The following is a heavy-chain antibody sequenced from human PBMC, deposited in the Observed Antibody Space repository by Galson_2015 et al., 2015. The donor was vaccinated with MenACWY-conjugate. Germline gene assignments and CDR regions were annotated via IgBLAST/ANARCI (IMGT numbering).Heavy chain of an antibody. D-gene: IGHD4-11*01. CDR1: GFTFTTYS. V-gene: IGHV3-48*04. CDR2: ISSSGGTI. J-gene: IGHJ5*02. CDR3: ARDSPYSTTWVNWFDP. Sequence: SLRLSCAASGFTFTTYSMNWVRQAPGKGLEWVSYISSSGGTIFYADSVKGRFTISRDNAKSSLYLQMNSLGAEDTAIYYCARDSPYSTTWVNWFDPWGQGTLVTVSS.